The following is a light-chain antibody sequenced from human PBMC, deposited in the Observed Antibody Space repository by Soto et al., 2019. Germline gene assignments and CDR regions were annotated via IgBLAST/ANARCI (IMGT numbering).Light chain of an antibody. Sequence: IQLPQSPSSLSASVGDRVTITCRASQGITNYLAWYQQKPGKAPKLLIYAASTLQSGVPSRFSGSGSGTDFTVTISSLQPEDFATYYCQQLNSYPSITFGQGTRLEI. CDR3: QQLNSYPSIT. CDR1: QGITNY. J-gene: IGKJ5*01. CDR2: AAS. V-gene: IGKV1-9*01.